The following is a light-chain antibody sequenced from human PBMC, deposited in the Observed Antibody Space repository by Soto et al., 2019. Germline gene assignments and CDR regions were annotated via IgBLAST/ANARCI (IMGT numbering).Light chain of an antibody. Sequence: DIQMTQSPSSLSASVGDRVTITCRASQNIGYFLNWYQQKPGKAPNLLIYAASSFQTGVSSRLSGRGSGTEFTLTIRNLQHEDFETYWCQQSYAAPLTLGGGTKVDIK. CDR2: AAS. J-gene: IGKJ4*01. CDR1: QNIGYF. V-gene: IGKV1-39*01. CDR3: QQSYAAPLT.